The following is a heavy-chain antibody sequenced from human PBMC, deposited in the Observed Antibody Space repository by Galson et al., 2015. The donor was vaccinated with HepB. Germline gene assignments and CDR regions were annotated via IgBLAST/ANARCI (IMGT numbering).Heavy chain of an antibody. D-gene: IGHD5-18*01. V-gene: IGHV3-33*01. J-gene: IGHJ4*02. Sequence: SLRLSCAASGFTFRSYGMHWVRQAPGKGLEWVALIWFDGTNKYYADSVKGRFTVSRDNSMNTLYLQMNSLRAEDTAVYYCARDPRGYRMAASSCYFDYWGQGTLVAVSS. CDR3: ARDPRGYRMAASSCYFDY. CDR1: GFTFRSYG. CDR2: IWFDGTNK.